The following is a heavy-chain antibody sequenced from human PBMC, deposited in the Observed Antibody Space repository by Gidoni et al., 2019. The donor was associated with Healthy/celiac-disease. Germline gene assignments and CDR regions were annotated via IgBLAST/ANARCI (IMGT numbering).Heavy chain of an antibody. J-gene: IGHJ6*02. Sequence: EVQLVESGGGLVQPGGSLRLSCAASGFTFSSYEMNWVRQAPGKGLEWVSYISSSGSTIYYADSVKGRFNISRDNAKNYLYLQMNSLRAEDTAVYYCARSERIFGVINYYYGMDVWGQGTTVTVSS. V-gene: IGHV3-48*03. CDR1: GFTFSSYE. CDR3: ARSERIFGVINYYYGMDV. D-gene: IGHD3-3*01. CDR2: ISSSGSTI.